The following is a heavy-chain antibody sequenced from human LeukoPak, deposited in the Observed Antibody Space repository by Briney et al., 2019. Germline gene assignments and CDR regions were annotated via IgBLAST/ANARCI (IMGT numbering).Heavy chain of an antibody. CDR2: MNPNSGNT. D-gene: IGHD6-19*01. Sequence: ASVKVSCKASGYTFTSYDINWVRQATGQGLEWMGWMNPNSGNTGYAQKFQGRVTMTRNTSISTAYMELSSLRSEYTAVYYCAGEGGYSSGWGYYYYYYMDVWGKGTTVTVSS. J-gene: IGHJ6*03. CDR3: AGEGGYSSGWGYYYYYYMDV. CDR1: GYTFTSYD. V-gene: IGHV1-8*01.